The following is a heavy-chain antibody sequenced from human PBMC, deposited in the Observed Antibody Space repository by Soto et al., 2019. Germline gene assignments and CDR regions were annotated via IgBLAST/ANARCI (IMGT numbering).Heavy chain of an antibody. V-gene: IGHV3-23*01. CDR3: AKNQGVELVPLATVDWFDP. CDR1: GXIFENFG. Sequence: GSLRLSCAASGXIFENFGMSWVRQAPGKGLEWISSISGSGFKKYYADSVKGRFTISRDNSKSTVYLELNNLSAEDTAVYHFAKNQGVELVPLATVDWFDPWGQGSVGTVSS. J-gene: IGHJ5*02. D-gene: IGHD1-26*01. CDR2: ISGSGFKK.